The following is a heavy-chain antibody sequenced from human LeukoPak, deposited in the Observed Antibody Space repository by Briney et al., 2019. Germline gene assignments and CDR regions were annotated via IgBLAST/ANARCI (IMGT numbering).Heavy chain of an antibody. V-gene: IGHV4-59*11. CDR3: ARDFQLERLYYFDY. CDR2: IYYSGST. Sequence: SETLSLTCTVSGGSITGHYCSWIRQTPGMGLEWIGYIYYSGSTNYNPSLKSRVTMSVDTSKNQFSLKLSSVTAADTAVYYCARDFQLERLYYFDYWGQGTLVTVSS. J-gene: IGHJ4*02. CDR1: GGSITGHY. D-gene: IGHD1-1*01.